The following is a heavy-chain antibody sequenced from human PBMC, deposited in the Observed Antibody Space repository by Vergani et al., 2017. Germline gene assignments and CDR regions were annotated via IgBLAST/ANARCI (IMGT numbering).Heavy chain of an antibody. J-gene: IGHJ4*02. CDR1: GFTFSSYA. CDR3: ARGIHKYYFDY. D-gene: IGHD2/OR15-2a*01. V-gene: IGHV3-23*01. CDR2: ISGSGGST. Sequence: EVQLLESGGGLVQPGGSLRLSCAASGFTFSSYAMSWVRQAPGKGLEWVSAISGSGGSTYYADSVKGRFTISRDNAKNSLYLQMNSLRAEDTAVYYCARGIHKYYFDYWGQGTLVTVSS.